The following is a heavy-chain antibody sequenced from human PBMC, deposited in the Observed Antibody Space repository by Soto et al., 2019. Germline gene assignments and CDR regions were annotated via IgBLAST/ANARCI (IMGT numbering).Heavy chain of an antibody. D-gene: IGHD3-10*01. CDR2: IIGSGGST. CDR3: ARGWYGSGSYYNEV. J-gene: IGHJ4*02. Sequence: XGSLRLSCSAAGFTFSSYAMSWVRQAPGRGLESVSAIIGSGGSTYYADSVKGRFTMSRDNSKNTLYLQMNSLRAEDTAVYYCARGWYGSGSYYNEVWGQGTLVTVSS. V-gene: IGHV3-23*01. CDR1: GFTFSSYA.